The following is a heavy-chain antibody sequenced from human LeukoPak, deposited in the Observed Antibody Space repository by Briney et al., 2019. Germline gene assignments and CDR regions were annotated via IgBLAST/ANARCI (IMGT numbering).Heavy chain of an antibody. J-gene: IGHJ4*02. Sequence: GGTLRLSCAASGFTFSSYSMNWVRQAPGKGLEWLSYISSTSSAIYYADSLKGRFTISRDNAKNSLYLQMNSLRAEDTAVYYCARVIGSYGDSAYWGQGTLVTVSS. CDR2: ISSTSSAI. CDR1: GFTFSSYS. V-gene: IGHV3-48*04. D-gene: IGHD3-16*01. CDR3: ARVIGSYGDSAY.